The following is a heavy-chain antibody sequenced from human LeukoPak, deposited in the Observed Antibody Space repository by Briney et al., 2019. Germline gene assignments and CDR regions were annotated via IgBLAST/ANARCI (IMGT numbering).Heavy chain of an antibody. CDR3: ARRDDILTGYPFDP. V-gene: IGHV4-39*01. Sequence: SETLSLTCTVSGGSISSSSYYWGWIRQPPGKGLEWIGSIYYSGGTYYNPSLKRRFTTSVDTSRNQFSLKLSSVPAADTAVYYCARRDDILTGYPFDPWGQGTLVTVSS. D-gene: IGHD3-9*01. CDR2: IYYSGGT. CDR1: GGSISSSSYY. J-gene: IGHJ5*02.